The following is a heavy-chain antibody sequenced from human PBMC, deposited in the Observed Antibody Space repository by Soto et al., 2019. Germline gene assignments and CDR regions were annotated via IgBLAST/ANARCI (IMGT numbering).Heavy chain of an antibody. V-gene: IGHV2-70*04. CDR3: ARMAVAGWGYGMDV. J-gene: IGHJ6*02. D-gene: IGHD6-19*01. CDR1: GFSLSTSGMR. CDR2: IDWDDDK. Sequence: ESGPTLVNPTQTLTLTCTFSGFSLSTSGMRVSWIRQPPGKALEWLARIDWDDDKFYSTSLKTRLTISKDTSKNQAVLTMTNMDPVDTATYYCARMAVAGWGYGMDVWGQGTTVTVSS.